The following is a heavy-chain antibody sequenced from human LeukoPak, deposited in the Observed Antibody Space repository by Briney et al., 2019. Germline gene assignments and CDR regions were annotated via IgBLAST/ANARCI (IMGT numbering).Heavy chain of an antibody. Sequence: GALRLSCAASGFTFSSYWMSWVRQAPGKGLEWVANIKQDGSEKYYVDSVKGRFTISRDNAKNSLYLQMNSLRAEDTAVYYCARERIAVAGPTAGVSYYYYYYMDVWGKGTTVTVSS. CDR2: IKQDGSEK. V-gene: IGHV3-7*01. D-gene: IGHD6-19*01. J-gene: IGHJ6*03. CDR1: GFTFSSYW. CDR3: ARERIAVAGPTAGVSYYYYYYMDV.